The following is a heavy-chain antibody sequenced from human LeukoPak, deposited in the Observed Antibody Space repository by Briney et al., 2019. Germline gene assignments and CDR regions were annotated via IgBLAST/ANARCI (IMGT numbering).Heavy chain of an antibody. CDR2: MNPNSGNT. V-gene: IGHV1-8*01. Sequence: GASVKVSCKASGYTFTSYDINWVRQATGQGLEWMGWMNPNSGNTGYAQKFQGRVTMTRNTSISTAYMELSSLRSEDTAVYYCARVGDEAAAAVDAFDIWGQGTMVTVSS. CDR3: ARVGDEAAAAVDAFDI. D-gene: IGHD6-13*01. CDR1: GYTFTSYD. J-gene: IGHJ3*02.